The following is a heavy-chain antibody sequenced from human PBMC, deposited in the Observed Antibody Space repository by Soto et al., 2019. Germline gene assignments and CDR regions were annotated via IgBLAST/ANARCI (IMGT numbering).Heavy chain of an antibody. D-gene: IGHD2-15*01. V-gene: IGHV3-30-3*01. J-gene: IGHJ6*02. CDR1: GFTFSSYA. CDR3: ARGQVALSIYYYGRDV. CDR2: ISYDGSNK. Sequence: QVQLVESGGGVVQPGRSLRLSCAASGFTFSSYAMHWVRQAPGKGLEWVAVISYDGSNKYYADSVKGRFTISRDNSKNTLYLQMNGLRAEDTAVYYCARGQVALSIYYYGRDVWGQGTTVTVSS.